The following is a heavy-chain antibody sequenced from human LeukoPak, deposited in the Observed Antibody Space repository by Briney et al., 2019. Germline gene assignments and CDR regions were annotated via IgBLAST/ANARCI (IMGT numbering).Heavy chain of an antibody. D-gene: IGHD1-26*01. CDR2: MNPNRGNT. CDR3: VAMGGSYLNYYYYGMDV. J-gene: IGHJ6*02. CDR1: GYTFTSYD. V-gene: IGHV1-8*01. Sequence: ASVRVSCVPSGYTFTSYDINWVRQAPGQGLEWMGWMNPNRGNTGYAQKFQGRVTMTRNTSISTAYMELSSLRSEDTAVYYCVAMGGSYLNYYYYGMDVWGQGTTVTVSS.